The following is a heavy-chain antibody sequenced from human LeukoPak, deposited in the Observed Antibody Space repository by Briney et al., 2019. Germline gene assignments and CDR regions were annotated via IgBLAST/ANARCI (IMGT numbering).Heavy chain of an antibody. CDR1: GYTFTSFG. D-gene: IGHD5-18*01. CDR2: SSAYNGNT. Sequence: GASVEVSCKASGYTFTSFGISWVRQAPGQGLEWMGWSSAYNGNTNYAQKFQGRVTMTTDTSTSTAYMEVRSLRSDGTAVYYCTRDLGVDTTMIFFDYWGQGSLVTVSS. J-gene: IGHJ4*02. V-gene: IGHV1-18*01. CDR3: TRDLGVDTTMIFFDY.